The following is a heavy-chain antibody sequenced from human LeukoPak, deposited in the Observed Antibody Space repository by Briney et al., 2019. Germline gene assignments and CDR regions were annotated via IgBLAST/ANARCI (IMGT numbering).Heavy chain of an antibody. CDR2: IIPIFGTA. CDR3: ARDLLSKTREFDY. J-gene: IGHJ4*02. D-gene: IGHD3-10*01. Sequence: SVKVSCKASGGTFSSYAISWVRQAPGQGLEWMGGIIPIFGTANYAQKFQGRVTITADESTSTAYMELSSLRSEDTAVYYCARDLLSKTREFDYWGQGTLVTVSS. CDR1: GGTFSSYA. V-gene: IGHV1-69*13.